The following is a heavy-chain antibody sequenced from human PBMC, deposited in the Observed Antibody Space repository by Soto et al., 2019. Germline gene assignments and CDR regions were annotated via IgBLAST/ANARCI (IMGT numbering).Heavy chain of an antibody. CDR1: GYTFTGYY. D-gene: IGHD2-15*01. J-gene: IGHJ6*02. Sequence: ASVKVSCKASGYTFTGYYMHWVRQAPGQGLEWMGWINPNSGGTNYAQKFQGWVTMTRDTSISTAYMELSRLRSDDTAVYYCAIASRVVAATRPYYYVMYVWGQGTTVTVSS. CDR3: AIASRVVAATRPYYYVMYV. V-gene: IGHV1-2*04. CDR2: INPNSGGT.